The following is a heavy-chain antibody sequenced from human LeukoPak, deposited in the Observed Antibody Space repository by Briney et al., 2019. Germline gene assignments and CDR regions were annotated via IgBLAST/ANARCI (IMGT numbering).Heavy chain of an antibody. Sequence: SQTLSLTCAISGDSVSSNSATWNWIMQSPSRGLEWLGRTYYRSKWYNEYAVSVKSRITINPDTSKNHFSLQLNSVTPEDTAVYYCARRGQQVAFDYWGQGTLVTVSS. V-gene: IGHV6-1*01. CDR2: TYYRSKWYN. CDR1: GDSVSSNSAT. D-gene: IGHD5-12*01. CDR3: ARRGQQVAFDY. J-gene: IGHJ4*02.